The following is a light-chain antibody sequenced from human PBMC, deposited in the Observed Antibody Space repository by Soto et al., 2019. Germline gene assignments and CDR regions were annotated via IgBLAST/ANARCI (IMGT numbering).Light chain of an antibody. J-gene: IGLJ2*01. CDR3: SSYTSSSTHVV. CDR1: SSDVGGYND. Sequence: QSALTQPASVSGSPGQSITISCTGTSSDVGGYNDVSWYQQHPGKAPKLMIYNVSNRPSGVSNRFSGSKSGNTASLSISGLQSEDEADYYWSSYTSSSTHVVFGGGTKLTVL. CDR2: NVS. V-gene: IGLV2-14*01.